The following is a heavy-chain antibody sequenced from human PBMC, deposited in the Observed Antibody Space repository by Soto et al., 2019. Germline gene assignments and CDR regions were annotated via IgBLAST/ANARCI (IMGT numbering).Heavy chain of an antibody. CDR2: IYWDDDK. CDR1: GFSLSTSGVG. CDR3: AHRRRHYGSWSASMDV. Sequence: QITLKESGPTLVKPTQTLTLTCTFSGFSLSTSGVGVGWIRQPPGKALEWLALIYWDDDKRYSPSLKSRLTITKDTSKNQVVLTMTNMDPVDTATYYCAHRRRHYGSWSASMDVWGQGTTVTVSS. V-gene: IGHV2-5*02. J-gene: IGHJ6*02. D-gene: IGHD3-10*01.